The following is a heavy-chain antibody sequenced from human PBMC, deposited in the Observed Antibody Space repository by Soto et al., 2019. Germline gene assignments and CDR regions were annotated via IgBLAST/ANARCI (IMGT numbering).Heavy chain of an antibody. CDR2: ISDSGTTI. J-gene: IGHJ6*02. Sequence: GGSLRLSCAASGFIFNYYYMIWIRQAPGKGLEWVSYISDSGTTIYYADSVKGRFTISRDNAKSSLYLQMNSLRAEDTAIYYCARASYYHYGMDVWGQGTTVTVSS. V-gene: IGHV3-11*01. CDR1: GFIFNYYY. CDR3: ARASYYHYGMDV.